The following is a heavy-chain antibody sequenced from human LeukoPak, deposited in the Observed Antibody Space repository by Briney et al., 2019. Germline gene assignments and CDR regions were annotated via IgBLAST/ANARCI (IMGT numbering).Heavy chain of an antibody. J-gene: IGHJ4*02. CDR2: IYYSGST. CDR1: GGSISSYY. CDR3: ARGVWIYSY. V-gene: IGHV4-59*08. Sequence: PSETLSLTCTVSGGSISSYYWSWIRQPPGKGLEWIGCIYYSGSTNYNPSLKSRVTMSVDTSKNQFSLKLSSVTAADTAVYYCARGVWIYSYWGQGTLVTVS. D-gene: IGHD5-12*01.